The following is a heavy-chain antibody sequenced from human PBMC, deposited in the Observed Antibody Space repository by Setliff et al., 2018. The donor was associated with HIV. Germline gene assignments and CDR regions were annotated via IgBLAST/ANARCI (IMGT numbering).Heavy chain of an antibody. CDR1: GFTFRNAW. D-gene: IGHD4-4*01. CDR2: INTDGSRT. V-gene: IGHV3-74*01. Sequence: PGGSLRLSCAASGFTFRNAWMYWVRQAPGKGLEWVSLINTDGSRTDYADAVKGRFIISRDNAKNTLYLQMNSLRAEDTAVYYCVRDITTCWDVWGQGTTVTVSS. J-gene: IGHJ6*02. CDR3: VRDITTCWDV.